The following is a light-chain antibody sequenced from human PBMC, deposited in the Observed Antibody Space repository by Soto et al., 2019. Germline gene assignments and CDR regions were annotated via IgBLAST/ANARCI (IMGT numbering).Light chain of an antibody. Sequence: QSALTQPRSVSGSPGQSVAISCTGTSSDVGGYNYVSWYQQHPGKAPELVIYHVSRRPSGVPDRFSGSKSDNTASLTISGLQAEDEADYYCCSYAGSHTYVFGTGTKLTV. V-gene: IGLV2-11*01. J-gene: IGLJ1*01. CDR2: HVS. CDR1: SSDVGGYNY. CDR3: CSYAGSHTYV.